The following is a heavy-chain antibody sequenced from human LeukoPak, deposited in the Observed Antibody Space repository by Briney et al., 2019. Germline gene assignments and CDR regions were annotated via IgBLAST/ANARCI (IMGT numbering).Heavy chain of an antibody. J-gene: IGHJ3*02. V-gene: IGHV4-34*01. CDR3: ARRISDYDISDAFDI. CDR2: IYFSGST. D-gene: IGHD3-9*01. Sequence: PSETLSLTCAVYGGSFSGYYWGWIRQPPGKGLEWIGNIYFSGSTYYSPSLRSRVAISVDTSKNRFSLKLSSVTAADTAVYFCARRISDYDISDAFDIWGQGTMVTVSS. CDR1: GGSFSGYY.